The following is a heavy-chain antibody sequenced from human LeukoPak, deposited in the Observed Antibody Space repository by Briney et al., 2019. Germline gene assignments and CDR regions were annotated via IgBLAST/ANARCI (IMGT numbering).Heavy chain of an antibody. Sequence: KPSETLSLTCTASGGSISSSAYYWGWIRQPPGKGLEWIGSIYYSGSTYYTPSLKSRVTISVDTSKNQLSLKLSSVTAADTAVYYCARGRGYGGNYLRAFDIWGQGTMVSVSS. CDR1: GGSISSSAYY. J-gene: IGHJ3*02. V-gene: IGHV4-39*01. CDR2: IYYSGST. CDR3: ARGRGYGGNYLRAFDI. D-gene: IGHD1-26*01.